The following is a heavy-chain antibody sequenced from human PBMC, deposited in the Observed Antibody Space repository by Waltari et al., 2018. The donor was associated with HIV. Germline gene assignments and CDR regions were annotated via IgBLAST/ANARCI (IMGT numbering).Heavy chain of an antibody. D-gene: IGHD3-3*01. CDR3: ARLGSPTYYDFWSGYYSWFDP. CDR1: GGSISSSSYY. Sequence: QLQLQESGPGLVKSSETLSLTCTVSGGSISSSSYYWGWTRQPPGQGLEWIGSIYYRGSTYYNPSLKSRVTISVDTSKNQFSLKLSSVTAADTAVYYCARLGSPTYYDFWSGYYSWFDPWGQGTLVTVSS. V-gene: IGHV4-39*01. CDR2: IYYRGST. J-gene: IGHJ5*02.